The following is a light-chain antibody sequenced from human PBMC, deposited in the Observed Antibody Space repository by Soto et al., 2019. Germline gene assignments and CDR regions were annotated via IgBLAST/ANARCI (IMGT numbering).Light chain of an antibody. CDR1: QSVYSN. Sequence: EIVMTQSPATLSLSPAERATLSCRASQSVYSNLAWYQQKPGQTPRLLIYESSTRATGIPARFSGGGSGTEFTLTISSLQSEDFADYFCQQYQSWPLTFGGGTKVEIK. CDR2: ESS. V-gene: IGKV3-15*01. CDR3: QQYQSWPLT. J-gene: IGKJ4*01.